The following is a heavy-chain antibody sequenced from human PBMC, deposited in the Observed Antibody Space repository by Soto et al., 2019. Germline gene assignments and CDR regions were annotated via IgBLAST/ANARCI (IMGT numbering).Heavy chain of an antibody. V-gene: IGHV4-59*01. CDR2: LYYGRSA. D-gene: IGHD3-22*01. J-gene: IGHJ4*02. CDR1: GDSISSYY. Sequence: QVQLQESGPGLVKPSEALSLTCAVSGDSISSYYCMWIRQPPGKGLESIGYLYYGRSANYNPSLKGLVTLSVDTSTNQGSLTLSSMTAADTAVYYCALRSMAVVPEYWGQGTLVTVSS. CDR3: ALRSMAVVPEY.